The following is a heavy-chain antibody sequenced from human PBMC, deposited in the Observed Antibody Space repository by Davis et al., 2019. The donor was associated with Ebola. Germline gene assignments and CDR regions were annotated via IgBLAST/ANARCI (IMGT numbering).Heavy chain of an antibody. J-gene: IGHJ4*02. V-gene: IGHV3-48*02. CDR1: GFNFSNYA. Sequence: GESLKISCAASGFNFSNYAMNWVRQAPGKGLEWNSYISGDSDTIDYADSVMGRLTISRDNAKNSLYLQLHSLRDEDTAVYYCARALGGEDDWGQGTLVTVSS. CDR3: ARALGGEDD. CDR2: ISGDSDTI. D-gene: IGHD3-16*01.